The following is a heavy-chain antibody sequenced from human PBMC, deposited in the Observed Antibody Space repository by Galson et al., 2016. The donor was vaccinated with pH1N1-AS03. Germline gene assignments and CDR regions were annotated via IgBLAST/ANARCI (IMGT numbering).Heavy chain of an antibody. V-gene: IGHV4-4*09. J-gene: IGHJ4*02. CDR3: ARRFSEVVVADISEAFGI. CDR1: GASISPSD. CDR2: ISRSGST. D-gene: IGHD3-3*01. Sequence: ETLSLTCTVSGASISPSDWTWIRQPPGKGLESIGYISRSGSTHYNPSLKSRATISIDASKSHVSLSLRYVTAADTAVYYCARRFSEVVVADISEAFGIWGQGILVTVSS.